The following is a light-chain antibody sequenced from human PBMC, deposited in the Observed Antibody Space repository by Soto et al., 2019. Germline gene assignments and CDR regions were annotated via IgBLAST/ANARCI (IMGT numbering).Light chain of an antibody. J-gene: IGKJ1*01. Sequence: EIVLTQSPGTLSLSPGERATLSCRASQSVSSSYLAWYQQKPGQAPRPLIYGASSRATDIPDRFSGSGSGTDFTLTISRLEPEDFAVYYCQQYGSSPGTFGQGTKVEIK. CDR3: QQYGSSPGT. CDR1: QSVSSSY. CDR2: GAS. V-gene: IGKV3-20*01.